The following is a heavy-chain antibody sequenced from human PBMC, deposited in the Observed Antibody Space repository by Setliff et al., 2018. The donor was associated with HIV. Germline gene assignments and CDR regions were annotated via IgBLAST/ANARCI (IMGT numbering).Heavy chain of an antibody. D-gene: IGHD3-22*01. Sequence: GASVKVSCKASGYSFTGYYMHWARQAPGQGLEWMGWINPNSGGTNYAQKFQGRVTMTRDTSISTAYMELSRLRSDDTAVYYCARAGIYYDSSGYAFDIWGQGTMVTVSS. CDR1: GYSFTGYY. V-gene: IGHV1-2*02. CDR2: INPNSGGT. J-gene: IGHJ3*02. CDR3: ARAGIYYDSSGYAFDI.